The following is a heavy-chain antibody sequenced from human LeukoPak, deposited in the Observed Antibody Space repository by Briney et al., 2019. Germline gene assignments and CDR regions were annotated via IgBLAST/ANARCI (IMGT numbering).Heavy chain of an antibody. D-gene: IGHD1-1*01. V-gene: IGHV4-34*01. CDR2: INHSGST. J-gene: IGHJ5*02. CDR3: ARRKYNWNLRSDTPGRFDP. Sequence: SETLSLTCAVYGGSFSGYYWGWIRQPPGKGLEWIGEINHSGSTNYNPSLKSRVTISVDTSKNQFSLKLSSVTAADTAVYYCARRKYNWNLRSDTPGRFDPWGQGTLVTVSS. CDR1: GGSFSGYY.